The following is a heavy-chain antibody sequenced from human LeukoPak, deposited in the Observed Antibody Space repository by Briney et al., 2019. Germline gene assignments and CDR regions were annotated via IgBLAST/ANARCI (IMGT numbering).Heavy chain of an antibody. V-gene: IGHV3-23*01. CDR1: GFTLSSYA. D-gene: IGHD6-19*01. J-gene: IGHJ4*02. CDR3: AKDYGAVAGTGNFDY. Sequence: GGSLRLSCAASGFTLSSYAMSWVRQAPGKGLERVSAISGSGGSTYYADSVKGRFTISRDNSKNTLYLQMNSLRAEDTAVYYCAKDYGAVAGTGNFDYWGQGTLVTVSS. CDR2: ISGSGGST.